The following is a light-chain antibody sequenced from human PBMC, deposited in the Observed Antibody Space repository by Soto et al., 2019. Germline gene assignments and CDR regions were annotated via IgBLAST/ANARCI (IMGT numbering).Light chain of an antibody. CDR1: QIVFSNSKNRNH. CDR3: HQYFRSPLT. J-gene: IGKJ4*01. CDR2: WAT. Sequence: DIVMTQSPDSLAVALGERSTINFKSNQIVFSNSKNRNHLSWYQQKPGQPPKLLIYWATTRESGVPDRFSGSGSGTDFTLTVSGLQAEDVAIYYCHQYFRSPLTFGGGTKVDIK. V-gene: IGKV4-1*01.